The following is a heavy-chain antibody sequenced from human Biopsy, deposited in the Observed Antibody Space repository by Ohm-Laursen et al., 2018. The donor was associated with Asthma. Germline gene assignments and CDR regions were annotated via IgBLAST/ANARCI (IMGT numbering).Heavy chain of an antibody. CDR3: ARRITIFGVVQKDHGMDA. D-gene: IGHD3-3*01. V-gene: IGHV4-39*01. CDR2: ISYGGKT. Sequence: SETLSLTCPVSGGSMTPTSHYWDWIRQAPGKGLEWIGYISYGGKTSYNPSLKNRVTISRDTSKNQFSLRLTSVTAADTAVYFCARRITIFGVVQKDHGMDARGQGTTVIVSS. CDR1: GGSMTPTSHY. J-gene: IGHJ6*02.